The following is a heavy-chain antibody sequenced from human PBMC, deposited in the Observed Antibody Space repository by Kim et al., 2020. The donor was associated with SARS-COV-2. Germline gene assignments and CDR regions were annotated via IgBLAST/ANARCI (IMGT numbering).Heavy chain of an antibody. CDR3: ARQNYGSGVYVDY. J-gene: IGHJ4*02. Sequence: CSPSFQGHVTISADKSISTAYLQWSSLKASDTAMYYCARQNYGSGVYVDYWGQGTLVTVSS. D-gene: IGHD3-10*01. V-gene: IGHV5-10-1*01.